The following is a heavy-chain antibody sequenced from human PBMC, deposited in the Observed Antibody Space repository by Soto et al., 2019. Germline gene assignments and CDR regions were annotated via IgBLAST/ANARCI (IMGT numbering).Heavy chain of an antibody. Sequence: QVQLVESGGGVVQPGRSLRLSCAASGFTFSSYGMHWVRQAPGKGLEWVAVIWYDGSNKYYADSVKGRFTISRDNSKNTLYLQMNSLRAEDTAVYYCASPEPQLHCWGQGTLVTVSS. V-gene: IGHV3-33*01. J-gene: IGHJ4*02. CDR3: ASPEPQLHC. D-gene: IGHD3-10*01. CDR2: IWYDGSNK. CDR1: GFTFSSYG.